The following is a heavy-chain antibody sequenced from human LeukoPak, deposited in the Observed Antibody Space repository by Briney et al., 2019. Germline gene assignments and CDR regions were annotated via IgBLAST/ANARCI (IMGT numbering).Heavy chain of an antibody. V-gene: IGHV4-59*11. CDR2: IYKSGST. D-gene: IGHD2-15*01. J-gene: IGHJ6*03. CDR3: AKEVRGQFCSGGTCPLYYYYYIDV. CDR1: GGSISSHY. Sequence: SETLSLTCTVSGGSISSHYWSWIRQPPGKGLEWIGYIYKSGSTNYSPSLKSRVTISLDTSKNQFSLKLSSVTAADTAVYYCAKEVRGQFCSGGTCPLYYYYYIDVWGKGITVTVPS.